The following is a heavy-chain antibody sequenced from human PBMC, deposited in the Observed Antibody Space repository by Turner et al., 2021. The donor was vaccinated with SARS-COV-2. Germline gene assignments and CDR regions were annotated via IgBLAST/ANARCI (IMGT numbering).Heavy chain of an antibody. V-gene: IGHV4-39*07. CDR2: IYTSGST. CDR1: GGSISSSGYY. D-gene: IGHD3-16*02. J-gene: IGHJ6*02. CDR3: AGAIMVTFGGVIDTYYHYAMDV. Sequence: QLQLQESGPGLVKPSETLSLTCTVSGGSISSSGYYWGWIRQPPGKGLEWIGRIYTSGSTNYNPSLKSRVTMSVDTSKNQFSLKLSSVTAADTAVYYCAGAIMVTFGGVIDTYYHYAMDVWGQGTTVTVSS.